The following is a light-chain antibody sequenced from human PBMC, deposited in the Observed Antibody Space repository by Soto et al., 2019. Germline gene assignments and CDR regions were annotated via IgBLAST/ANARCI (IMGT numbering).Light chain of an antibody. CDR2: GAS. Sequence: EIMMTQSPATLSVSPGERATLSCRASQSVRSNLAWYQQKPGRAPRLLIYGASTRATGIPARLSGSGSGTEFTLTISSLQSEDFAVYYCQQYNNWPSVTFGQGTRLEIK. J-gene: IGKJ5*01. V-gene: IGKV3-15*01. CDR3: QQYNNWPSVT. CDR1: QSVRSN.